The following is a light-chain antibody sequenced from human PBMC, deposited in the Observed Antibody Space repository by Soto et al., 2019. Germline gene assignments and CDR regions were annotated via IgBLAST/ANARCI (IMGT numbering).Light chain of an antibody. Sequence: DIQMTKSPSTLSASVGDRVTITCRASQSISSWLAWYQQKPGKAPKLLIYDASSLESGVPSRFSGSGSGTEFTLTISSLQPDDFATYYCQQYNSYPWTFGQGTKVDSK. CDR2: DAS. V-gene: IGKV1-5*01. J-gene: IGKJ1*01. CDR1: QSISSW. CDR3: QQYNSYPWT.